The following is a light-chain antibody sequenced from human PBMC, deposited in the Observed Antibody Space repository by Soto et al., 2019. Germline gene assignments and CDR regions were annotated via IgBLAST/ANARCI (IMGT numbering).Light chain of an antibody. CDR2: ATS. J-gene: IGKJ3*01. CDR1: QDITSF. CDR3: QQVHTFPLT. Sequence: DIQVTQSPLYLSASVGDRVTITCWASQDITSFVAWYQQQPEKAPKLLIFATSRLQTGVPSRFSGSGSGTEFTLTITSLQPEDFATYYCQQVHTFPLTFGPGTRVDVK. V-gene: IGKV1-9*01.